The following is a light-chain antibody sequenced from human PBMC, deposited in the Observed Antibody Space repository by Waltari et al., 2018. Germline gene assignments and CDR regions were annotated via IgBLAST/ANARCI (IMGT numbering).Light chain of an antibody. V-gene: IGKV3-15*01. Sequence: EIVMTQSPATLSVSPGERATLSCRASRSVSSNLAWYQQKAGQAPRPLIYGASTRATGIAARCSGSGSETEFTLTISSLQSEDFAVYYCQQYSNWPPLTFGGGTKVEIK. CDR1: RSVSSN. J-gene: IGKJ4*01. CDR3: QQYSNWPPLT. CDR2: GAS.